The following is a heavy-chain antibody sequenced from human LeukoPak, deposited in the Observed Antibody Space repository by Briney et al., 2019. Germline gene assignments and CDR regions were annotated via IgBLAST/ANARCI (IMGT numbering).Heavy chain of an antibody. J-gene: IGHJ6*02. D-gene: IGHD2-2*01. V-gene: IGHV3-7*01. Sequence: PGGSLRLSCAASGFTFSSYWMSWVRQAPGKGLEWVANIKQDGSEKYYVDSVKGRFTISRDNAKNSLYLQMNSLRAEDTAVYYCARGLAEYCSSTSCPGPYYYYGMDVWGQGTTVTVSS. CDR2: IKQDGSEK. CDR3: ARGLAEYCSSTSCPGPYYYYGMDV. CDR1: GFTFSSYW.